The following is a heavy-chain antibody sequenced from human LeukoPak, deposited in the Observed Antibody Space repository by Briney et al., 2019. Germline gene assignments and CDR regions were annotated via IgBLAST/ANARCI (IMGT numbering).Heavy chain of an antibody. CDR2: IYYSGNT. CDR1: GGSFNSYSYY. CDR3: ARVLWLMDYYYYMDV. V-gene: IGHV4-39*07. Sequence: SETLSLTCTVSGGSFNSYSYYWGWVRQPPGKGLEWIGSIYYSGNTYYNPSLKGRVTISVDMSENQFSLKLSSVTAADTAVYYCARVLWLMDYYYYMDVWGKGTTVTVSS. D-gene: IGHD5-18*01. J-gene: IGHJ6*03.